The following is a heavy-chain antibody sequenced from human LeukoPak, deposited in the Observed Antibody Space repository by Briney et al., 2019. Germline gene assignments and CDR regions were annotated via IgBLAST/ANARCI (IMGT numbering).Heavy chain of an antibody. V-gene: IGHV3-30-3*01. Sequence: GGSLRLSCAASGFTFSSYAMHWVRQAPGKGLEWVAVISYDGSNKYYADSVKGRFTISRDNSKNTLYLQMNSLRAEDTAVYYCARDMAAAGTVLYYYYYYMDVWGKGTTVTVFS. CDR3: ARDMAAAGTVLYYYYYYMDV. CDR2: ISYDGSNK. J-gene: IGHJ6*03. D-gene: IGHD6-13*01. CDR1: GFTFSSYA.